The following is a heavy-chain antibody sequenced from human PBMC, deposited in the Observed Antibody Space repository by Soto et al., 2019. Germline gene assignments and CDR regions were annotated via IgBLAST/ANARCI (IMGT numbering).Heavy chain of an antibody. Sequence: PGGSLRLSCAASGFTFSMYWMHWVRQVPGKGPEWVSRINDDGISTNYADSVKGRFTISRDNAKNTLYLQMNSLRAEDTAVYYCAKDYYDSSGYYNWGQGTLVTVSS. V-gene: IGHV3-74*01. CDR3: AKDYYDSSGYYN. J-gene: IGHJ4*02. D-gene: IGHD3-22*01. CDR1: GFTFSMYW. CDR2: INDDGIST.